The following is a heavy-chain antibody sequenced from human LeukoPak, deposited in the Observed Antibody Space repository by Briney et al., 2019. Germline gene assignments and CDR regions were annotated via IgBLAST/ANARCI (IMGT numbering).Heavy chain of an antibody. V-gene: IGHV3-7*01. J-gene: IGHJ5*02. CDR2: IKQDGSEQ. Sequence: GGSLRLSCAASGFTFTTYWMGWVRQAPGKGLEGVANIKQDGSEQYYVDSVKGRFTISRDNAKNSLSLQMNSLRAEDTAVYYCARPLMYYYGSATYFWFDPWGQGTLVTVSS. D-gene: IGHD3-10*01. CDR3: ARPLMYYYGSATYFWFDP. CDR1: GFTFTTYW.